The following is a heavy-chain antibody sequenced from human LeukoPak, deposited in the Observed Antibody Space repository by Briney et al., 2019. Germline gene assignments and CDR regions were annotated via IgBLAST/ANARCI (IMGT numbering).Heavy chain of an antibody. D-gene: IGHD1-14*01. CDR2: INPNSGGT. Sequence: ASVKVSCKASGYTFTGYYMHWVRQAPGQGLEWMGWINPNSGGTNYAQKFQGRVTMTRDTSISTAYMELSRLRSDDTAVYYCARVLTRKSFNSDYWGQGTLVTVSS. J-gene: IGHJ4*02. CDR1: GYTFTGYY. CDR3: ARVLTRKSFNSDY. V-gene: IGHV1-2*02.